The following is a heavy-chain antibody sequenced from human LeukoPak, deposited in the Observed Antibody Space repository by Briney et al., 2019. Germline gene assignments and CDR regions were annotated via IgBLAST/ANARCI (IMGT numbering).Heavy chain of an antibody. CDR2: IYYSGST. Sequence: SETLSLTCTVSGRSISSYYWSWIRQPPGKGLEWIGYIYYSGSTNYNPSLKSRVTISVDTSKNQFSLKLSSVTAADTAVYYCATTRREDGSGSFDYWGQGTLVTVSS. CDR1: GRSISSYY. CDR3: ATTRREDGSGSFDY. J-gene: IGHJ4*02. D-gene: IGHD3-10*01. V-gene: IGHV4-59*08.